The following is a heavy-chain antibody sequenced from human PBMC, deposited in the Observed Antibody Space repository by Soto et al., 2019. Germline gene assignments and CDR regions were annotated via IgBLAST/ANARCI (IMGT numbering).Heavy chain of an antibody. CDR2: ARGGAGNT. D-gene: IGHD2-21*02. Sequence: PGGSLRLSCAASGFTFTTYGMAWVRQAPGKGLEWVSSARGGAGNTFYTDSVRGRFTISRDDSKNTLYLHMHSLRAEDTAVYYCAKARTAIFMVFDFWGQGTPVTVSS. J-gene: IGHJ4*02. CDR1: GFTFTTYG. V-gene: IGHV3-23*01. CDR3: AKARTAIFMVFDF.